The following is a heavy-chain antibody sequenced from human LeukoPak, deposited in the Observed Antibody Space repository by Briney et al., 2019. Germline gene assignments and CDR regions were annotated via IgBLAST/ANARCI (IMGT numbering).Heavy chain of an antibody. CDR1: ASTFNSYT. J-gene: IGHJ6*02. V-gene: IGHV1-69*13. D-gene: IGHD6-19*01. CDR2: IMPIFGTA. Sequence: SVKVSCKASASTFNSYTISWVRQAPGQGLEWMGDIMPIFGTANYAQKFQGRVTITADESTRTAYMELSSLRSEDTAVYYCARAPYSGWYPNYYYYGMDVWGQGTTVTVSS. CDR3: ARAPYSGWYPNYYYYGMDV.